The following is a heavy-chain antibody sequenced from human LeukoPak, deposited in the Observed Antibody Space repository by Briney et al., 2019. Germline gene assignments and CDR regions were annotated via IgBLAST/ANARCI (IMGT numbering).Heavy chain of an antibody. V-gene: IGHV3-30-3*01. CDR1: GSTFSSYA. CDR3: ASNPRYSRDYYDAFDI. D-gene: IGHD4/OR15-4a*01. J-gene: IGHJ3*02. Sequence: GGSLRLSCAASGSTFSSYAMHWVRQAPGKGLEWVAVISYDGSNKYYADSVKGRFTISRDNSKNTLYLQMNSLRAEDTAVYYCASNPRYSRDYYDAFDIWGQGTMVTVSS. CDR2: ISYDGSNK.